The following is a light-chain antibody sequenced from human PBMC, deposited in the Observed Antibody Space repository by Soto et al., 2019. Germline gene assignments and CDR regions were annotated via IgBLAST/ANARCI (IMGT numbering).Light chain of an antibody. Sequence: DIQMTQSPSTLSASVGASVTITCRASQSSSSWLAWYQQTPGKATKLLIYHAYSLESGVPSRCSGSESGTEFTLTINSLQPDDFATYYCQQYNSYPWTFGQGTKVDIK. V-gene: IGKV1-5*01. CDR2: HAY. CDR3: QQYNSYPWT. J-gene: IGKJ1*01. CDR1: QSSSSW.